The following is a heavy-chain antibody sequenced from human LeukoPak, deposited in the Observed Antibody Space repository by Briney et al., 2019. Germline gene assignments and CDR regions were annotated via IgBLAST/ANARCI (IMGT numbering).Heavy chain of an antibody. Sequence: SETLSLTCTVSGGSISSSSYYWGWIRQPPGKGLEGIGSLDYSGSTYYNPSLQSRVTRSVDTSKNQFSLRLSSVTAADTAVYYCARSQDYYEFDYWGQGSLVTVSS. D-gene: IGHD3-16*01. CDR3: ARSQDYYEFDY. V-gene: IGHV4-39*01. J-gene: IGHJ4*02. CDR2: LDYSGST. CDR1: GGSISSSSYY.